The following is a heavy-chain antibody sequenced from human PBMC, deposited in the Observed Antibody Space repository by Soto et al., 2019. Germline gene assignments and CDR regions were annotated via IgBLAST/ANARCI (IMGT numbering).Heavy chain of an antibody. Sequence: PSETLSRTCTVSGGSISGGDYYWSWIRQPPGKGLEWIGYIYYSGSTYYNPSLKSRVTISVDTSKNQFSLKLSSVTAADTAVYYCARLNVVVVAATRVNDAFDIWGQGTMVTVSS. CDR2: IYYSGST. V-gene: IGHV4-30-4*01. D-gene: IGHD2-15*01. CDR1: GGSISGGDYY. CDR3: ARLNVVVVAATRVNDAFDI. J-gene: IGHJ3*02.